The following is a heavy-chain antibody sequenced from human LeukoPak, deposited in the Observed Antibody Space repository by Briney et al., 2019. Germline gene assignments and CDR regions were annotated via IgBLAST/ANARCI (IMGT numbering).Heavy chain of an antibody. CDR2: ISRNGDTT. Sequence: GGSLRLSCSASGFTFSTFPMHWVRQAPGKGLEYFSAISRNGDTTYYADSVKGRFTISRDNSKNTLYLQMSSLRPEDTAVYYCVKALTDDAFDVWGQGTMVTVSS. V-gene: IGHV3-64D*06. CDR1: GFTFSTFP. J-gene: IGHJ3*01. CDR3: VKALTDDAFDV.